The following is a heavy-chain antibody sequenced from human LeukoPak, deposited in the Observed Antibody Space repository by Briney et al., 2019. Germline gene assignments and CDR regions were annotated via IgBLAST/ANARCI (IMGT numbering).Heavy chain of an antibody. J-gene: IGHJ4*02. CDR2: INPHSGTT. CDR1: GYTFSGYN. V-gene: IGHV1-2*02. Sequence: ASVKVSCKASGYTFSGYNIHWVRQAPGQGLEWMGWINPHSGTTNYAQKFQDRVTMTRDTSINTAYMEVSRLRSDDMAVYHCARVTLLRGLDNWGQGTLVTVSS. D-gene: IGHD3-10*01. CDR3: ARVTLLRGLDN.